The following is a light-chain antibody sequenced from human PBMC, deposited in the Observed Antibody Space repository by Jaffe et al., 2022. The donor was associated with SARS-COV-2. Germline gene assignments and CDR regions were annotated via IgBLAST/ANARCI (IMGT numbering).Light chain of an antibody. J-gene: IGLJ3*02. CDR1: SSDIGGYQY. Sequence: QSALSQPASVSGSPGQSITISCTGTSSDIGGYQYVSWYQQHPGKAPKLTIYEVTKRPSGVPDRFSGSKSGNTASLTISGLQAEDEADYYCSSSRSTTSWVFGGGTKLTVL. CDR2: EVT. V-gene: IGLV2-14*01. CDR3: SSSRSTTSWV.